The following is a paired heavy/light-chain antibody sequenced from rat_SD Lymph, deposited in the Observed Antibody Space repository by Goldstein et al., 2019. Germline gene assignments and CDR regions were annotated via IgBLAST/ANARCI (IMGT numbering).Heavy chain of an antibody. V-gene: IGHV5S14*01. CDR3: ARHESSRYYYFDY. Sequence: EVQLVESGGGLVQPGRSLKLSCAASGFTFSNYGMAWVRQTPTKGLEWVASISTGGGNTYYRDSVKGRFTISRDNAKNTQYLQMDSLRSEDTATYYCARHESSRYYYFDYWGQGVMVTVSS. D-gene: IGHD1-5*01. CDR2: ISTGGGNT. CDR1: GFTFSNYG. J-gene: IGHJ2*01.
Light chain of an antibody. CDR2: KAS. V-gene: IGKV3S8*01. CDR3: QQSWNGPWT. Sequence: DTVLTQSPALAVSPGERVTISCKASESVSTRMHWYQQKPGQQPKLLIYKASNLASGVPARFSGSGSGTDFTLTIDPVEADDTATYFCQQSWNGPWTFGGGTKLELK. J-gene: IGKJ1*01. CDR1: ESVSTR.